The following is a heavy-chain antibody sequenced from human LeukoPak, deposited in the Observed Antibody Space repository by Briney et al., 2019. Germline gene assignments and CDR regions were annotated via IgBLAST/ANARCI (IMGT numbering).Heavy chain of an antibody. CDR3: AREVSGAFDT. J-gene: IGHJ3*02. CDR1: GFTFSTYA. CDR2: MSFDGTDR. Sequence: GGSLRLSCAASGFTFSTYAMHWVRQAPGKGLEWVAIMSFDGTDRYYADSVKGRFTISRDNSKNTLFLQLNSLRSDDTAVYFCAREVSGAFDTWGQGTMVTVSS. V-gene: IGHV3-30*01.